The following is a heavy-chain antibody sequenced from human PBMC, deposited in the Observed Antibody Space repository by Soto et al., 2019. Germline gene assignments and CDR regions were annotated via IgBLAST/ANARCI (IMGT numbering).Heavy chain of an antibody. CDR1: GFTFSGHG. Sequence: GGSLRLSCSASGFTFSGHGMHWVRQAPGKELEWVALISYDGSNQHYAESVKGRFTISRDNSNDMLYLQMNSLRTEDTAVYYCTRFWGGEVIGQFDYWGQGTLVTVSS. V-gene: IGHV3-33*05. CDR3: TRFWGGEVIGQFDY. CDR2: ISYDGSNQ. J-gene: IGHJ4*02. D-gene: IGHD2-21*01.